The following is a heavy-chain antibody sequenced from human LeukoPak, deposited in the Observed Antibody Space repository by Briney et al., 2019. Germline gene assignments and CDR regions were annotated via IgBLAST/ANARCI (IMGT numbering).Heavy chain of an antibody. D-gene: IGHD2-15*01. J-gene: IGHJ5*02. Sequence: SETLSLTCTVSGGSISSYYWSWIRQPPGKGLEWIGYIYYSGSTNYNASLKSRVTISVDTSKNQFSLKLSSVTAADTAVYYCARVDHINRLLLGDRAGIWFDPWGQGTLVTVSS. CDR2: IYYSGST. CDR3: ARVDHINRLLLGDRAGIWFDP. CDR1: GGSISSYY. V-gene: IGHV4-59*01.